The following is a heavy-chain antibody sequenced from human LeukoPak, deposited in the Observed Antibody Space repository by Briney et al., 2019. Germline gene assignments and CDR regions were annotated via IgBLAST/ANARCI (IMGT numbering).Heavy chain of an antibody. CDR2: VNSDGSST. J-gene: IGHJ4*02. D-gene: IGHD1-1*01. CDR1: GFNFRNYW. CDR3: ATDEAATGRLDY. V-gene: IGHV3-74*01. Sequence: GGSLRLSCAASGFNFRNYWMHWVRHAPGKGLVWVSRVNSDGSSTSYADSVKGRFTISRDNAENTLYLQINSLRAEDTAVYYCATDEAATGRLDYWGQGTLVT.